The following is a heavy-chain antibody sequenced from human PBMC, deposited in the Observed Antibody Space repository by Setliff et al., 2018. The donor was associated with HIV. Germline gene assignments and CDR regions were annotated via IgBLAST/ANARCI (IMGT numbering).Heavy chain of an antibody. V-gene: IGHV4-4*07. Sequence: SETLSLTCTVSGGSFSSYYWSWIRQPAGKGLEWIGRIYTSGSTNYNPSLKSRVTMSVDASKNQFSLKLSSVTAADTAVYYCARDKRYYYDSSIYWYFDLWGRGTLVPSPQ. CDR1: GGSFSSYY. D-gene: IGHD3-22*01. J-gene: IGHJ2*01. CDR2: IYTSGST. CDR3: ARDKRYYYDSSIYWYFDL.